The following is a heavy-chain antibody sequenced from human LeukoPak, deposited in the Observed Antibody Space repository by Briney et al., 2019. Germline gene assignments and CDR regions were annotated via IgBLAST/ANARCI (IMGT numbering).Heavy chain of an antibody. V-gene: IGHV5-51*01. Sequence: GESLKISCKGSGYSFTSYWIGWVRQMPGKGLEWMGIIYPGDSDTRYSPSFQGQVTISADKSISTAYLQWSSLKASDTAMYYCARSHIYMTTVPKGMDYYYGMDVWGQGTTVTVSS. CDR2: IYPGDSDT. J-gene: IGHJ6*02. D-gene: IGHD4-17*01. CDR3: ARSHIYMTTVPKGMDYYYGMDV. CDR1: GYSFTSYW.